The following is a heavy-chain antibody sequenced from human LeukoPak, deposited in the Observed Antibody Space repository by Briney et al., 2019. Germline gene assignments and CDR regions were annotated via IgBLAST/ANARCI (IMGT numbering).Heavy chain of an antibody. D-gene: IGHD3-3*01. CDR1: GFTFSSYA. J-gene: IGHJ4*02. Sequence: GGSLRLSCAASGFTFSSYAMSWVRQAPGKGLEWVSAISGSGGSTYYADSVKGRFTISRDNSKNTLYLQMNSLRAEDTAVYYCAKAHTIFGVVGHFDHWGQGTLVTVSS. CDR2: ISGSGGST. V-gene: IGHV3-23*01. CDR3: AKAHTIFGVVGHFDH.